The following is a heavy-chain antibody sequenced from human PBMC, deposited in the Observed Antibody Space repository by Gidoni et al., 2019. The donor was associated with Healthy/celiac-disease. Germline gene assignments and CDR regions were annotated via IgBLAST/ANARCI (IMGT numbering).Heavy chain of an antibody. D-gene: IGHD2-2*01. J-gene: IGHJ5*02. V-gene: IGHV4-39*01. CDR2: IYYSGSN. CDR1: RGSISSSSYY. Sequence: QLQLQDSGPGLVKPSETLSLTCTVSRGSISSSSYYWGWSRQPPGKGLEWIGSIYYSGSNYYIPSLKSRVTVSVDTSKNQFALKLSSVTAADTAVYYCGLVVVVPAAIGSWGQGTLVTVSS. CDR3: GLVVVVPAAIGS.